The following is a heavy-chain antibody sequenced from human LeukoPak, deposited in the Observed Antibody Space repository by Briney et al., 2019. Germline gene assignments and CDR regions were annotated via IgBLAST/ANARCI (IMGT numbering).Heavy chain of an antibody. CDR1: GYTFTGYY. V-gene: IGHV1-2*02. Sequence: GASVKVSCKASGYTFTGYYMHWVRQAPGQGLEWMGWINPNSGGTNYAQKFQGRVTMTRDTSISTAYMELSRLRSDDTAVYYCARVLYSGSYYSFDYWGQGTLVTVSS. CDR3: ARVLYSGSYYSFDY. D-gene: IGHD1-26*01. CDR2: INPNSGGT. J-gene: IGHJ4*02.